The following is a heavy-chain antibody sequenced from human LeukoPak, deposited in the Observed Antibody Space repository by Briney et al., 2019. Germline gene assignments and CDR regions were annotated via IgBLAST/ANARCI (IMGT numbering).Heavy chain of an antibody. J-gene: IGHJ4*02. CDR1: GGSISSGDYY. CDR2: IYYSGST. Sequence: SETLSLTCTVSGGSISSGDYYWGWIRQPPGKGLEWIGYIYYSGSTYYNPSLKSRVTISVDTSKNQFSLKLSSVTAADTAVYYCARDCSSTSCFCSWGQGTLVTVSS. CDR3: ARDCSSTSCFCS. D-gene: IGHD2-2*01. V-gene: IGHV4-30-4*08.